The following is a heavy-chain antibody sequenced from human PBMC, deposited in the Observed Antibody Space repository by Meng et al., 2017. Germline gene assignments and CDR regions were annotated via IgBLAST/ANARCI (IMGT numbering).Heavy chain of an antibody. D-gene: IGHD1-26*01. Sequence: QIQLQQSGPGLVKPSQTLSSICAISGDSVSSNSAAWNWIRRSPSRGLEWLGRAYYRSKWYHDYAESVKSRISIDPDTSKNQFSLQLRSVTPEDSAVYYCARGSYSFDSWGQRTLVTVSS. CDR1: GDSVSSNSAA. J-gene: IGHJ4*02. V-gene: IGHV6-1*01. CDR3: ARGSYSFDS. CDR2: AYYRSKWYH.